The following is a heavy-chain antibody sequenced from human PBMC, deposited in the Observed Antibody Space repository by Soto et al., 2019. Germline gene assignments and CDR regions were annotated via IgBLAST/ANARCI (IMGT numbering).Heavy chain of an antibody. J-gene: IGHJ6*02. V-gene: IGHV1-2*02. D-gene: IGHD3-3*01. CDR1: GYTFTGYY. Sequence: ASVKVSCKASGYTFTGYYMHWVRQAPGQGLEWMGWINPNSGGTNYAQKFQGRVTMTRDTSISTAYMELSRLRSDDTAVYYCARAWDWSGYYFYYHYGMDVWGQGTTVTVSS. CDR3: ARAWDWSGYYFYYHYGMDV. CDR2: INPNSGGT.